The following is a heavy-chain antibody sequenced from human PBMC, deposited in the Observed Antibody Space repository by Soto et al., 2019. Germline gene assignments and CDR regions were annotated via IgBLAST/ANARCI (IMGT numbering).Heavy chain of an antibody. CDR3: ARGYCSSTSCYEFDY. CDR2: IYNSGNT. V-gene: IGHV4-59*01. D-gene: IGHD2-2*01. Sequence: PSETLSLTCTVTSGSISSYYWNWIRQPPGKGLEWIGYIYNSGNTNSSPSLKSRVTISVDTSKKQFSLKLTSVTAADTAMYYCARGYCSSTSCYEFDYWGQGTLVTVS. CDR1: SGSISSYY. J-gene: IGHJ4*02.